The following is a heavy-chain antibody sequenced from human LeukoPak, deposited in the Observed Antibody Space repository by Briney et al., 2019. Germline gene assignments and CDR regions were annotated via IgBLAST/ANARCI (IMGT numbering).Heavy chain of an antibody. V-gene: IGHV4-39*07. J-gene: IGHJ6*03. CDR3: AGGPWYSSSWYYYYYMDV. CDR1: GGSISSSSYY. D-gene: IGHD6-13*01. CDR2: IYYSGST. Sequence: SETLSLTCTVSGGSISSSSYYWGWIRQPPGKGLEWIGSIYYSGSTYYNPSLKSRVTISVDTSKNQFSLKLSSVTAADTAVYYCAGGPWYSSSWYYYYYMDVWGKGTTVTISS.